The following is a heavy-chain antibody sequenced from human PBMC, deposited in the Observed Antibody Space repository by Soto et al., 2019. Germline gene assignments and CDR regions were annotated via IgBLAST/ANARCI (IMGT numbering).Heavy chain of an antibody. D-gene: IGHD6-6*01. CDR3: AACIAARPRYYGMDV. V-gene: IGHV1-69*13. J-gene: IGHJ6*02. Sequence: SVKVSCKASGGTFSSYAISWVRQAPGQGLEWMGGIIPIFGTANYAQKFQGRVTITADESTSTAYMELSGLRSEDTAVYYCAACIAARPRYYGMDVWGQGTTVTVSS. CDR1: GGTFSSYA. CDR2: IIPIFGTA.